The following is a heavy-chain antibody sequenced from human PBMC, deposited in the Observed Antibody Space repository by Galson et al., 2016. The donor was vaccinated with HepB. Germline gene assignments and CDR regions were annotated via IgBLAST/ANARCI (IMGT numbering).Heavy chain of an antibody. CDR2: ISAFNGNT. D-gene: IGHD1-26*01. Sequence: SVKVSCKASGYTFTNYGFTWVRQAPGQGLEWMGWISAFNGNTNYAQKLQDRVTMTTDTSTTSAYMELRSLRSDDTAVYYCARATPVEATGGDAFDFWGQGAMVTVSS. J-gene: IGHJ3*01. V-gene: IGHV1-18*01. CDR3: ARATPVEATGGDAFDF. CDR1: GYTFTNYG.